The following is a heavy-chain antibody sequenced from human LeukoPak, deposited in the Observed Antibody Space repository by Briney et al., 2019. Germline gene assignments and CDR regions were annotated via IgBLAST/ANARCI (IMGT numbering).Heavy chain of an antibody. CDR1: GFTFDDYG. J-gene: IGHJ4*02. Sequence: GGSLRLSCAASGFTFDDYGMSWVRQAPGKGLEWVSAISGSGGSTYYADSVKGRFTISRDNSKNTLYLQMNSLRAEDTAVYYCAKWYLEMATTMFDYWGQGTLVTVSS. CDR2: ISGSGGST. D-gene: IGHD5-24*01. V-gene: IGHV3-23*01. CDR3: AKWYLEMATTMFDY.